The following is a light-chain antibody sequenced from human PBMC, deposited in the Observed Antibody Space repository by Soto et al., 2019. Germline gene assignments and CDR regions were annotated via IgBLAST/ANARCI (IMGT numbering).Light chain of an antibody. Sequence: EIEMTQSPATLSVSPGDGATLSCRASQSVSSNLAWYQQKPGQAPRLLISGASARVTGIPARFSGSGSGTDFTLTVSSLQSEYFAIYYCQQYHNWPLTFGGGTTVEIK. CDR1: QSVSSN. J-gene: IGKJ4*01. CDR3: QQYHNWPLT. V-gene: IGKV3-15*01. CDR2: GAS.